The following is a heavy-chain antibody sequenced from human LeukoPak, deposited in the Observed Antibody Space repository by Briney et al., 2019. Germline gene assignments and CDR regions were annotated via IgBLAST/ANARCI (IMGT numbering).Heavy chain of an antibody. CDR2: IKPNGSEK. D-gene: IGHD2-8*02. J-gene: IGHJ4*02. CDR3: ASYLYWWSDLGY. CDR1: GFTFSDYW. V-gene: IGHV3-7*01. Sequence: GGSLRLSCAASGFTFSDYWMTWLRHAPGKALEGVANIKPNGSEKYYVGTVRGRFTISRDNAKNSLYLQMNSLRVEDTAVYYCASYLYWWSDLGYWGQGTLVTVSS.